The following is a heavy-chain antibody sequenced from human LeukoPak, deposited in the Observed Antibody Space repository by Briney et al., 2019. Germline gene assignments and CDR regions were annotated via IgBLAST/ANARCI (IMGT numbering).Heavy chain of an antibody. Sequence: SGGSLRLSCAASGFTFSSYGMHWVRQAPGKGLEWVAFIRYDGSNKYYADSVKGRFTISRDNSKNTLYLQMNSLRAEDTAVYYCAKARETTVTYDAFDIWGQGTMVTVSS. CDR1: GFTFSSYG. J-gene: IGHJ3*02. CDR3: AKARETTVTYDAFDI. CDR2: IRYDGSNK. D-gene: IGHD4-17*01. V-gene: IGHV3-30*02.